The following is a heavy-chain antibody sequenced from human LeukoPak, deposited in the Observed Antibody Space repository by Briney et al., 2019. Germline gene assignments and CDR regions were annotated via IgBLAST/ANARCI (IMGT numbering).Heavy chain of an antibody. V-gene: IGHV3-7*01. CDR3: ARRWFGALGYWFDP. CDR1: GFTFSRFR. Sequence: GGSLRLSCAASGFTFSRFRMSWVRQPPGKGLEWVANINQDGSEIYYVDSVKGRFTVSTDNAKNSLYLQMTSLRAEDTAVYYCARRWFGALGYWFDPWGQGTLVTVSS. CDR2: INQDGSEI. J-gene: IGHJ5*02. D-gene: IGHD3-10*01.